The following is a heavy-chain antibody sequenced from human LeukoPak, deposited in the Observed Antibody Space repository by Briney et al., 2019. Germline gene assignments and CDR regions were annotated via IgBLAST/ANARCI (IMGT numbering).Heavy chain of an antibody. D-gene: IGHD6-13*01. V-gene: IGHV3-30*18. J-gene: IGHJ4*02. CDR2: ISYDGSNK. Sequence: GGSLRLSCAASGFTFSSYGMHWVRQAPGKGLEWVAVISYDGSNKYYADSVKGRFTISRDNSKNTLYLQMNSLRAEDTAVYYCAKDSRQQLGYFDYWGQGTLVTVSS. CDR1: GFTFSSYG. CDR3: AKDSRQQLGYFDY.